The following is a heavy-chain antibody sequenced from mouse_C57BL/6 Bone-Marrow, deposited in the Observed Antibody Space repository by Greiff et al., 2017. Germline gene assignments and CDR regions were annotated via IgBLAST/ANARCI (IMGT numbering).Heavy chain of an antibody. Sequence: QVQLQQPGAELVMPGASVKLSCKASGYTFTSYWMHWVKQRPGQGLEWIGEIDPSDSYTNYNQKFKGKSTLTVDKSSSTAYMQLSSLTSEDSAVYYCARTYGSPHYFDYWGQGTTLTVSS. J-gene: IGHJ2*01. CDR3: ARTYGSPHYFDY. V-gene: IGHV1-69*01. CDR2: IDPSDSYT. D-gene: IGHD1-1*01. CDR1: GYTFTSYW.